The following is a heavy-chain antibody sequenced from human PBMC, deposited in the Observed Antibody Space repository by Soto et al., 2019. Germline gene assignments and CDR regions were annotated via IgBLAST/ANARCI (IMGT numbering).Heavy chain of an antibody. CDR2: VYSTGGT. V-gene: IGHV4-59*08. D-gene: IGHD1-1*01. CDR3: VRQGIGNLPGLVDV. Sequence: VQLQQSGPGLVKPSETLSLTCSVSSGPSSSHNWGWIRQPPGRGLEWIGYVYSTGGTSYNPSLKSPVTISADTSTNHISLTLTSVTAADTAVYYCVRQGIGNLPGLVDVWGQGTTVRVSS. J-gene: IGHJ6*02. CDR1: SGPSSSHN.